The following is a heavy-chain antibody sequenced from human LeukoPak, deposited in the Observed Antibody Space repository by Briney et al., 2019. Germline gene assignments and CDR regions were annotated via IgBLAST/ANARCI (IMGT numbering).Heavy chain of an antibody. D-gene: IGHD3-22*01. CDR2: IYNTGST. CDR3: ARGPRDYYDSSGDPYDTNYYFDY. CDR1: GGSISGYY. Sequence: SETLSLTCTVSGGSISGYYWSWIRQPAGKGLEWIGRIYNTGSTNYNPSLKSRVTISVDTSKNQFSLKLSSVTAADTAVYYCARGPRDYYDSSGDPYDTNYYFDYWGQGTLVTVSS. J-gene: IGHJ4*02. V-gene: IGHV4-4*07.